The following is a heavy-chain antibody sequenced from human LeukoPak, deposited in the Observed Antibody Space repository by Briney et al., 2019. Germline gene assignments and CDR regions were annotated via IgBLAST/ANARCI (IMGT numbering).Heavy chain of an antibody. CDR2: IRYDGSNK. CDR1: GFTFSSYG. J-gene: IGHJ4*02. D-gene: IGHD6-19*01. CDR3: TNSVRIAVAGPSDY. Sequence: GGSLRLSCAASGFTFSSYGMHWVRQAPGKGLEWVAFIRYDGSNKYYADSVKGRFTISRDNSKNTLYLQMNSLKTEDTAVYYCTNSVRIAVAGPSDYWGQGTLVTVSS. V-gene: IGHV3-30*02.